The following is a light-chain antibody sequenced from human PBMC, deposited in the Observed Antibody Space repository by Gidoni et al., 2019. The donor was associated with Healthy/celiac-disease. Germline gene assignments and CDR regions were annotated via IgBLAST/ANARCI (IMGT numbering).Light chain of an antibody. V-gene: IGLV3-1*01. Sequence: SYELTQPPSVSVSPGQTASITCSGDKLGDKYACWYQQKPGQSPVLVIYQDSKRPSGIPERFSGSNSGNTATLTISGTQAMDEADYYCQAWDSSIAAFGGGTKLTVL. CDR3: QAWDSSIAA. CDR2: QDS. J-gene: IGLJ2*01. CDR1: KLGDKY.